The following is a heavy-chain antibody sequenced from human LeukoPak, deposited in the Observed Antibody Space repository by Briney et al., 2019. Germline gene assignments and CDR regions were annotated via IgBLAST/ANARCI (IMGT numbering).Heavy chain of an antibody. CDR1: GYTFTSYA. J-gene: IGHJ4*02. CDR2: INAGNGNT. V-gene: IGHV1-3*01. D-gene: IGHD6-6*01. CDR3: ARAAQARRGDY. Sequence: AASVKVSCKASGYTFTSYAMHWVRQAPGQRLEWMGWINAGNGNTKYSQKFQGRVTITRDTSASTAYMELSSLRSEDTAVYYCARAAQARRGDYWGQGTLVTVSS.